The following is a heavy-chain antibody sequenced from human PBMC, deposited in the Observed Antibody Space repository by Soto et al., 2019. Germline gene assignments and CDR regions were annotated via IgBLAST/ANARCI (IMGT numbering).Heavy chain of an antibody. CDR1: GGSISSGGYY. J-gene: IGHJ4*02. D-gene: IGHD1-26*01. CDR3: AREGGIVGATAADY. CDR2: IYYSGST. Sequence: QVQLQESGPGLVKPSQTLSLTCTVSGGSISSGGYYWSWIRQHPGKGREWIGYIYYSGSTYYNPSPKSRVTISVDTSKNQFSLKLSSVTAADTAVYYCAREGGIVGATAADYWGQGTLVTVSS. V-gene: IGHV4-31*03.